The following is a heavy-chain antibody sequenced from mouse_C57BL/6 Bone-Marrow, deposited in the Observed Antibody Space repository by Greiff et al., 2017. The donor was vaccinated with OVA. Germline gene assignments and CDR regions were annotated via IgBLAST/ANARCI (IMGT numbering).Heavy chain of an antibody. CDR2: IYPGNSDT. CDR1: GYTFTSSW. Sequence: EVQRVESGTVLARPGASVKMSCKTSGYTFTSSWMHWVKQRPGQGLEWIGAIYPGNSDTSYNQKFKGQAKLTTVTSASTAYMELSSLTNEDSAVDYCTRGRGSNYDFDYWGQGTTLTVSS. D-gene: IGHD2-5*01. V-gene: IGHV1-5*01. CDR3: TRGRGSNYDFDY. J-gene: IGHJ2*01.